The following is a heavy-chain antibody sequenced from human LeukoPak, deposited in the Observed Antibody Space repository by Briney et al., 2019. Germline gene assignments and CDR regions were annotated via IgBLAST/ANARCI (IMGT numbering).Heavy chain of an antibody. V-gene: IGHV1-69*05. Sequence: AASVKASCKASGGTFSSYSISWVRQAPGQGLEWVGRIIPIYKTTNYAPKFQGRVTFSTDESTTTAYMELSSLRSEDTAVYYCARCPYNYYDYSGHHLPDYWGQGTLVTISS. CDR2: IIPIYKTT. J-gene: IGHJ4*02. CDR1: GGTFSSYS. CDR3: ARCPYNYYDYSGHHLPDY. D-gene: IGHD3-22*01.